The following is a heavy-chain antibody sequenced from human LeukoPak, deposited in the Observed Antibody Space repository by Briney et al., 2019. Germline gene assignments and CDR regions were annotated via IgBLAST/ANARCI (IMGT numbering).Heavy chain of an antibody. V-gene: IGHV4-34*01. CDR3: ARKYCSTTSCSYGFDV. CDR2: ISHSGST. D-gene: IGHD2-2*01. CDR1: GESFSGYY. J-gene: IGHJ3*01. Sequence: SETLSLTCAVYGESFSGYYWSWIHQPPGKALEWIGEISHSGSTNYNPSLGSRVTISVDASKNQFSLKLNSVTAADTAVYFCARKYCSTTSCSYGFDVWGQGTMVTVSS.